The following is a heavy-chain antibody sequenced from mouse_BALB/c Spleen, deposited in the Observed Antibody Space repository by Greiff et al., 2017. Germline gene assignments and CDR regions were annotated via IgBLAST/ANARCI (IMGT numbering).Heavy chain of an antibody. V-gene: IGHV1-15*01. J-gene: IGHJ3*01. CDR3: TRLPWSFAY. CDR1: GYTFTDYE. CDR2: IDPETGGT. Sequence: VQLQESGAELVRPGASVTLSCKASGYTFTDYEMHWVKQTPVHGLEWIGAIDPETGGTAYNQKFKGKATLTADKSSSTAYMELRGLTSEDSAVYYCTRLPWSFAYWGQGTLVTVSA.